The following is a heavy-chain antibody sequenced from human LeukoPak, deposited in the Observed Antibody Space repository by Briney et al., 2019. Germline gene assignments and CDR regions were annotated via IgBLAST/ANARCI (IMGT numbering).Heavy chain of an antibody. CDR1: GSTLTDLS. D-gene: IGHD4/OR15-4a*01. CDR2: FDPDDGET. CDR3: AAEHEKVDYRSTWFDP. V-gene: IGHV1-24*01. Sequence: ASVNVSCKVSGSTLTDLSIHWVRQAPGKGLEWMGGFDPDDGETFYAQDFQGRVIMTEDTSTDTAYMELSSLTSEDTAVYYCAAEHEKVDYRSTWFDPWGQGTLVTVSS. J-gene: IGHJ5*02.